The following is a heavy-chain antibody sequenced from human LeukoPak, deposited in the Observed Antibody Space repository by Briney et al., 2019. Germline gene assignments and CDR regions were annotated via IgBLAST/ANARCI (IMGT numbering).Heavy chain of an antibody. Sequence: ASVKVSCKASRYTFTDYSIHWVRQAPGQGLEWMGWINPNSGQRNSAQRFQGRVTMTRDTSITTVYMELNWLTSDDTAIYYCARADGLAGGPYLIDPWGQGTLVTVSS. V-gene: IGHV1-2*02. J-gene: IGHJ5*02. D-gene: IGHD2-21*01. CDR3: ARADGLAGGPYLIDP. CDR1: RYTFTDYS. CDR2: INPNSGQR.